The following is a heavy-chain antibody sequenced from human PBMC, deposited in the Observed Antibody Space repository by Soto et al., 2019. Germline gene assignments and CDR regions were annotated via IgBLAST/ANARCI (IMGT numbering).Heavy chain of an antibody. Sequence: SETLSLTCTVTGASVINDYWNWIRQPPGKGLEWIGFVYDSGSTSYNSSLKSRLTISVDTSKNQFSLKLSSVTAADTAVYYCARHAGGGRSFAYWGQGTLVTVSS. V-gene: IGHV4-59*08. CDR2: VYDSGST. CDR3: ARHAGGGRSFAY. D-gene: IGHD2-15*01. CDR1: GASVINDY. J-gene: IGHJ4*02.